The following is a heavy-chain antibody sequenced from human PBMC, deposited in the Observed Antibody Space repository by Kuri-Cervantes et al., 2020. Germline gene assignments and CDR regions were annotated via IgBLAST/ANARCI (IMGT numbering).Heavy chain of an antibody. Sequence: ASVKVSCKASGYTFTSYDINWVRQATGQGLEWTGWMNPNSGNTGYAQKFQGRVTMTRDTSTSTVYMELSSLRSEDTAVYYCARDTYYDILTGYWVGRYFDYWGQGTLVTVSS. J-gene: IGHJ4*02. V-gene: IGHV1-8*01. CDR1: GYTFTSYD. CDR2: MNPNSGNT. D-gene: IGHD3-9*01. CDR3: ARDTYYDILTGYWVGRYFDY.